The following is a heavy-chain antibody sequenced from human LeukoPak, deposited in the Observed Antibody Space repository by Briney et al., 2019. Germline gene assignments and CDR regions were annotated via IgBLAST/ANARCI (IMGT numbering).Heavy chain of an antibody. CDR2: ISYDGSNK. J-gene: IGHJ4*02. V-gene: IGHV3-30*04. CDR1: GFTFSSYA. D-gene: IGHD6-19*01. Sequence: GGSLRLSCAASGFTFSSYAMHWVRQAPGKGLEWVAVISYDGSNKYYADSVKGRFTISRDNSKNTLYLQMNSLRAEDTAIYYCATIEAVRFHYWGQGTLVTVSS. CDR3: ATIEAVRFHY.